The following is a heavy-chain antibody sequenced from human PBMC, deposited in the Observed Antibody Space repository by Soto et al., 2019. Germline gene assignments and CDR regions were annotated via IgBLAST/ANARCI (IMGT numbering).Heavy chain of an antibody. CDR1: GGTFSNHI. J-gene: IGHJ4*02. V-gene: IGHV1-69*08. CDR2: INPMLDIT. Sequence: QVQLVQSGAEVKKPGSSVKVSCKASGGTFSNHIITWVRQAPGQGPEWMGRINPMLDITNYAQKLQGRVTLTADKPTTPAYMEVSSLRPEDTAMYYGVKDSPIGSVFSGHDDIDSWGQGTPFTVSS. D-gene: IGHD5-12*01. CDR3: VKDSPIGSVFSGHDDIDS.